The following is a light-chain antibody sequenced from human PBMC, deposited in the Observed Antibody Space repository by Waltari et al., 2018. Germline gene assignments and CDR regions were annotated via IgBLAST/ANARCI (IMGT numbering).Light chain of an antibody. Sequence: DIQMTQSPSTLSASVGDRVISTCRASQSISSWLAWYQQKPGKAPKLLISKASTLESGVPSTFSGSGSGTEFTLTISSLRPDDFSTFYCQQYYTSPYTFGQGTKLEIK. CDR3: QQYYTSPYT. CDR2: KAS. V-gene: IGKV1-5*03. CDR1: QSISSW. J-gene: IGKJ2*01.